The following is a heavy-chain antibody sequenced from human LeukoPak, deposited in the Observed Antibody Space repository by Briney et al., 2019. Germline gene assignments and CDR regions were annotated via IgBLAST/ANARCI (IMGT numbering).Heavy chain of an antibody. CDR3: ARDRGYGDYAYYFDY. V-gene: IGHV4-4*07. CDR2: ISTSGNT. J-gene: IGHJ4*02. D-gene: IGHD4-17*01. Sequence: SETLSLTCTVSGGSISSYYWNWIRQPAGKGLECIGRISTSGNTNYNPSLKSRVTMSVDTSKNQFSLMLSSVIAADTAVYYCARDRGYGDYAYYFDYWGQGTLVTVSS. CDR1: GGSISSYY.